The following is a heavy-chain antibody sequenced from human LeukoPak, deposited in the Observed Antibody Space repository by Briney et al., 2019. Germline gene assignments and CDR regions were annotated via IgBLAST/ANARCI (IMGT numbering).Heavy chain of an antibody. Sequence: SETLSLTCTVSGGSISSSSYYWGWIRQPPGKGLEWIGSIYYSGSTYYNPSLKSRVTISVDTSKNQFSLKLSSVTAADTAVYYCARREWLGRSFDYWGQGTLVTVSS. D-gene: IGHD6-19*01. CDR3: ARREWLGRSFDY. V-gene: IGHV4-39*01. J-gene: IGHJ4*02. CDR2: IYYSGST. CDR1: GGSISSSSYY.